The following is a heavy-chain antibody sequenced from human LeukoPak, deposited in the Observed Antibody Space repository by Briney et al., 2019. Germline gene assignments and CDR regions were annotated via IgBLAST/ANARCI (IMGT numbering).Heavy chain of an antibody. CDR1: GGSISSNNYY. V-gene: IGHV4-39*07. J-gene: IGHJ4*02. Sequence: SETLSLTCTVSGGSISSNNYYWGWIRQPPGKGLEWIGSVHYSGNSYYNSSLKSRVIISVDTSKNQFSLQLSSVTAADTAVYYCARLTYYYGSGTYYNPVFDYWGQGTLVTVSS. CDR2: VHYSGNS. CDR3: ARLTYYYGSGTYYNPVFDY. D-gene: IGHD3-10*01.